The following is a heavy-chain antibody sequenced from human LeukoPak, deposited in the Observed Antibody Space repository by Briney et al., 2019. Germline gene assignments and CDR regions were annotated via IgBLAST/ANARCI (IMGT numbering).Heavy chain of an antibody. V-gene: IGHV3-9*03. Sequence: RTGGSLRLSCAASGFTFDDYAMHWVRQAPGKGLEWVSGIIWNSGRITYADSVKGRFTISRDNAKNSLYLQMNSLRAEDMALYYCARANCGGNCYIDYWGQGTLVIVSS. CDR3: ARANCGGNCYIDY. CDR2: IIWNSGRI. J-gene: IGHJ4*02. D-gene: IGHD2-21*01. CDR1: GFTFDDYA.